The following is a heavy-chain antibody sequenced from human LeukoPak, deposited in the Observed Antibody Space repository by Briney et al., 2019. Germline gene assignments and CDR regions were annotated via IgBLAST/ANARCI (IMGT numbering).Heavy chain of an antibody. CDR2: INPSGGST. CDR3: ARDGGDSTVVTPAYYYYYGMDV. Sequence: ASVKVSCKASGYTFTSYYMHWVRQAPGQGLEWMGIINPSGGSTSYAQKFQGRVTMTRDTSTSTVYMELSSLRSEDTAVYYCARDGGDSTVVTPAYYYYYGMDVWGQGTTVTVSS. D-gene: IGHD4-23*01. J-gene: IGHJ6*02. CDR1: GYTFTSYY. V-gene: IGHV1-46*01.